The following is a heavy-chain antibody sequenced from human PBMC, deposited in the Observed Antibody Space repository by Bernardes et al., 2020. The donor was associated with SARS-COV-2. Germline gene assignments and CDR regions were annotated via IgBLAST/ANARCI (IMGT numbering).Heavy chain of an antibody. Sequence: GGSLRLSCAASGFTFSSYAMSWVRQAPGKGLEWVSAISGSGGSTYYADSVKGRFTISRDNSKNTLYLQMNSLRAEDTAVYYCAKEPNYDILTGYDWYFDLWGRGTLVTVSS. V-gene: IGHV3-23*01. CDR3: AKEPNYDILTGYDWYFDL. CDR1: GFTFSSYA. J-gene: IGHJ2*01. D-gene: IGHD3-9*01. CDR2: ISGSGGST.